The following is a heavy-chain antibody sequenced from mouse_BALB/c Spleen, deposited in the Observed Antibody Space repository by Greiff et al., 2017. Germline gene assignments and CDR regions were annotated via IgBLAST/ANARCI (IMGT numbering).Heavy chain of an antibody. J-gene: IGHJ3*01. D-gene: IGHD2-14*01. V-gene: IGHV2-6-7*01. CDR3: AIYYRYDPFAY. Sequence: QVQLKESGPGLVAPSQSLSITCTVSGFSLTGYGVNWVRQPPGKGLEWLGMIWGDGSTDYNSALKSRLSISKDNSKSQVFLKMNSLQTDDTARYYCAIYYRYDPFAYWGQGTLVTVSA. CDR2: IWGDGST. CDR1: GFSLTGYG.